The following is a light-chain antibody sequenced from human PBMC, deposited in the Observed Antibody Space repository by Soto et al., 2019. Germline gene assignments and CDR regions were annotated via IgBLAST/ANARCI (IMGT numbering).Light chain of an antibody. Sequence: EIVLTQSPGSLSLSPGERATLSCRASQSVDSTFFAWYQKKPGQAPRLLIYGASKRATGVTDRFSGSGSGTDFTLTISSLEPEDFTVYYCQQYMSSVTFGQGTKVEI. V-gene: IGKV3-20*01. CDR2: GAS. J-gene: IGKJ1*01. CDR1: QSVDSTF. CDR3: QQYMSSVT.